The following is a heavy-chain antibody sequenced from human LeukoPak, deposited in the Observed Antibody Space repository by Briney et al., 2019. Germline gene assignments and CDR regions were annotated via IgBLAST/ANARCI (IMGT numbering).Heavy chain of an antibody. Sequence: PGGSLRLSCAASGFTFSSYWMSWVRQAPGKGLEWVANIKQDGSEKYYVDSVKGRFTISRDNAKNSLYLQMNSLRAEDTAVYYCAKTYCSSTSCYGDRYFDYWGQGTLVTVSS. CDR1: GFTFSSYW. V-gene: IGHV3-7*03. CDR3: AKTYCSSTSCYGDRYFDY. J-gene: IGHJ4*02. CDR2: IKQDGSEK. D-gene: IGHD2-2*01.